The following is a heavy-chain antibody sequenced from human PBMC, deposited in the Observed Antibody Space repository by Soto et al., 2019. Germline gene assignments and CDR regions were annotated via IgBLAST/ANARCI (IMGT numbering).Heavy chain of an antibody. CDR3: AKGFLSGGYCANGVCYQFDN. CDR1: GFTFSRYG. D-gene: IGHD2-8*01. CDR2: MSYDGNNK. V-gene: IGHV3-30*18. Sequence: PGGSLRLSCAASGFTFSRYGMHWVRQAPGKGLEWVALMSYDGNNKYYADSVKGRFTVSRDNSRNTQYLQMNSLRVEDTAVYYCAKGFLSGGYCANGVCYQFDNWGQGTPVTVSS. J-gene: IGHJ4*02.